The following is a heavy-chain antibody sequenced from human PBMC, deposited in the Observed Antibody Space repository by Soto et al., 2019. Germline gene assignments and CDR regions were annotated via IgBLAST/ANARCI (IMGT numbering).Heavy chain of an antibody. CDR1: GYSFTSYW. J-gene: IGHJ3*01. D-gene: IGHD6-6*01. CDR3: ARHYTSSSSHDAFDL. Sequence: GESLKISCKGSGYSFTSYWIGWVRQTPGKGLEWMGIIYPGDSDTRYSPSFQGQVTISADKSITTAYLQWSSLKASDTAIYYCARHYTSSSSHDAFDLWGQGTMVTVSS. V-gene: IGHV5-51*01. CDR2: IYPGDSDT.